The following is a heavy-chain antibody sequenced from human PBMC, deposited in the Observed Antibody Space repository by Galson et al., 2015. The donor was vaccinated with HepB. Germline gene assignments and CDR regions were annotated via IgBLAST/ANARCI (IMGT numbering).Heavy chain of an antibody. D-gene: IGHD3-9*01. Sequence: SVKVSCKASGYTFTGFYMHWVRQAPGQGLEWMGWINPNSGVANYPRKFQGRVTMTSDTSISTAYLDLSGLTSDDTAVYYCARPTPGGSTGYYVWGQGTLVTVSS. J-gene: IGHJ4*02. CDR3: ARPTPGGSTGYYV. CDR1: GYTFTGFY. V-gene: IGHV1-2*02. CDR2: INPNSGVA.